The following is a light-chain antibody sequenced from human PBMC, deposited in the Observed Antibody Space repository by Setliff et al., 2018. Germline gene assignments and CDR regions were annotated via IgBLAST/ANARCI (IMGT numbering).Light chain of an antibody. Sequence: QSALTQPRSVSGSPGQSVTISCTGTSSDVGGYNYVSWYQQHPGKAPKVMIYDVSKRPSGVPDRFSGSKSGNTASLTISGLQAEDEAEYYCCSYAGSYTDVFGTGTGHRP. J-gene: IGLJ1*01. V-gene: IGLV2-11*01. CDR2: DVS. CDR1: SSDVGGYNY. CDR3: CSYAGSYTDV.